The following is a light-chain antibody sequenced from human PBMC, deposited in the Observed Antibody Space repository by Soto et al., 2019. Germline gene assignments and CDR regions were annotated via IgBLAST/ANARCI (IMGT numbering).Light chain of an antibody. CDR2: EVS. CDR3: SSYTSSSTPHVV. V-gene: IGLV2-14*03. J-gene: IGLJ2*01. Sequence: QSALTQPPSASGSPGQSVTISCTGTSSDVGGYNFVSWYQQHPGKAPQLIIYEVSNRPSGVSNRFSGSKSGNTASLTISGLQAEDEADYYCSSYTSSSTPHVVFGGGTKLTVL. CDR1: SSDVGGYNF.